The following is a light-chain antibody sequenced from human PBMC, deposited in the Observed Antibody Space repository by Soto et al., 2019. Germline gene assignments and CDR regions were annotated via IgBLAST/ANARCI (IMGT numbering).Light chain of an antibody. CDR1: TSNIGSNY. Sequence: QSVLTQPPSASGTPGQGVTISCSGSTSNIGSNYVYWYQQLPGTAPKLLIYRNNQRPSGVPDRLSGSKSGTSASLAISGLRSDDEADYFCATWDDSLNGFYVFGTGTKV. CDR2: RNN. CDR3: ATWDDSLNGFYV. V-gene: IGLV1-47*01. J-gene: IGLJ1*01.